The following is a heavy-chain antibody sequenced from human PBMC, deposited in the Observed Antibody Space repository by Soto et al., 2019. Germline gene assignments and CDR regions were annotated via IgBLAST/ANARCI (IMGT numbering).Heavy chain of an antibody. Sequence: QVQLVQSGAEVKKPGSSVKVSCKASGGTFSSYAISWVRQAPGQGLEWMGGIIPIFGTANYAQKFQGRVTITADASTSTAYMELSSLRSEDTAVYYCARGVEDIVVVPAAPRRYFDYWGQGALVTVSS. J-gene: IGHJ4*02. CDR3: ARGVEDIVVVPAAPRRYFDY. V-gene: IGHV1-69*01. CDR1: GGTFSSYA. D-gene: IGHD2-2*01. CDR2: IIPIFGTA.